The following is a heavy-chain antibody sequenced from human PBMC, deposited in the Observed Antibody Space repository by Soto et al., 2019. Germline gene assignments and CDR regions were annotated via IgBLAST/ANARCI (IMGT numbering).Heavy chain of an antibody. CDR2: ISGSGGST. V-gene: IGHV3-23*01. D-gene: IGHD3-16*02. Sequence: GGSLRLSCAASGFTFSSYAMSWVRQAPGKGLEWVSAISGSGGSTYYADSVKGRFTISRDNSKNTRYLQMNSLRAEDTAVYYCASSLMITFGGVIPPAGYWGQGTLVTVSS. CDR1: GFTFSSYA. J-gene: IGHJ4*02. CDR3: ASSLMITFGGVIPPAGY.